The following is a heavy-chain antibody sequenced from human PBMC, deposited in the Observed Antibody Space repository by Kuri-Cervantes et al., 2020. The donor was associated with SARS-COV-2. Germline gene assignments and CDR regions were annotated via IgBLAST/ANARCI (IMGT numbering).Heavy chain of an antibody. V-gene: IGHV4-34*10. Sequence: GSLRLSCAVYGGSFSGYYWSWIRQPPGKGLEWIGSIYHTGSTYYNPSLRSRITMSMDTSWNQFSLNLNSVTATDTAVYYCVSIPSQCGGDCYSQGGLDYWGQGTLVTVSS. CDR2: IYHTGST. CDR1: GGSFSGYY. J-gene: IGHJ4*02. CDR3: VSIPSQCGGDCYSQGGLDY. D-gene: IGHD2-21*02.